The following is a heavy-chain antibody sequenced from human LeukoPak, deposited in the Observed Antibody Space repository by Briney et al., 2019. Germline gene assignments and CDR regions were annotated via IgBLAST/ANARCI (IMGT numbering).Heavy chain of an antibody. Sequence: PGGSLRLSCAASGFTFSSYWTHWVRQVSGKGLVWVSRITSDGSSTSYADSVKGRFTISRDNAENTLYLQMNNLRAEDTAVYYCARGTPVNFDYWGQGTLVTVSS. CDR3: ARGTPVNFDY. V-gene: IGHV3-74*01. D-gene: IGHD4-17*01. CDR1: GFTFSSYW. J-gene: IGHJ4*02. CDR2: ITSDGSST.